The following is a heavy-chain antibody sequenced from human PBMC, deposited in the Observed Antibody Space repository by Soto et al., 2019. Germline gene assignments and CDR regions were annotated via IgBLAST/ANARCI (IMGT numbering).Heavy chain of an antibody. J-gene: IGHJ4*02. CDR1: GGSISSSSYY. Sequence: QLQLQESGPGLVKPSETLSLTCTVSGGSISSSSYYWGWIRQPPGKGLEWIGSIYYSGSTYYNPSLKSRVTISVDTSKNQFSLKLSSVTAADTAVYYCARDRYSSSYHFDYWGQGTLVTVSS. D-gene: IGHD6-6*01. V-gene: IGHV4-39*02. CDR2: IYYSGST. CDR3: ARDRYSSSYHFDY.